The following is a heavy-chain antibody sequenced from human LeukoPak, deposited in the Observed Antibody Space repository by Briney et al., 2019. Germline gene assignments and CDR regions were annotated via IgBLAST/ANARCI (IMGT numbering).Heavy chain of an antibody. D-gene: IGHD2-2*01. V-gene: IGHV4-4*07. Sequence: PSETLSLTCTVSGGSISSYYWSWIRQPAGKGLEWIGRIYTSGSTNYNPSLKSRVTMSVDTSKNQFSLKLSSVTAADTAVYYCARGRHCSSTSCYLEMINWYFDLWGRGTLVTVSS. CDR1: GGSISSYY. CDR2: IYTSGST. J-gene: IGHJ2*01. CDR3: ARGRHCSSTSCYLEMINWYFDL.